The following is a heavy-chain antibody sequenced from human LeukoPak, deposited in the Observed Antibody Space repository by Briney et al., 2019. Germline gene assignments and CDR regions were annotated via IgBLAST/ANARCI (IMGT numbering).Heavy chain of an antibody. Sequence: SVKVSCKASGGTFSSYAISWVRQAPGQGLEWMGGIIPIFGTANYAQKFQGRVTITADESTSTAYMELSSLRSEDTAVYYCARDPTRELKQQLVREAGDDYWGQGTLSPSPQ. CDR2: IIPIFGTA. CDR3: ARDPTRELKQQLVREAGDDY. V-gene: IGHV1-69*01. J-gene: IGHJ4*02. CDR1: GGTFSSYA. D-gene: IGHD6-13*01.